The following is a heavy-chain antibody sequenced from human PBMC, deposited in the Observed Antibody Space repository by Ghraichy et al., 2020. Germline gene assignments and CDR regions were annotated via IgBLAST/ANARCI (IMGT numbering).Heavy chain of an antibody. Sequence: LSLTCAASRFNFSNYAMTWVRQAPGKGLEWVSAISGSGGSTYYADPGKGRFTISRDNSKNTLYLQMNSLRAEDTAVYYCAKLFPRIVVVPAGSMDVWGQGTTVTVSS. CDR3: AKLFPRIVVVPAGSMDV. D-gene: IGHD2-2*01. CDR1: RFNFSNYA. V-gene: IGHV3-23*01. CDR2: ISGSGGST. J-gene: IGHJ6*02.